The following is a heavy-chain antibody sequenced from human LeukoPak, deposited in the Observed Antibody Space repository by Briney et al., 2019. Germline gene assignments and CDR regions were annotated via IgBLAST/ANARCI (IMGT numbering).Heavy chain of an antibody. CDR3: AKDIADY. J-gene: IGHJ4*02. CDR1: GFTFSSYG. V-gene: IGHV3-30*18. D-gene: IGHD6-13*01. CDR2: ISYDGSNK. Sequence: GGSLRLSCAASGFTFSSYGMHWVRQAPGKGLEWVAVISYDGSNKYYADSVKGRFTISRDNSKNTLYPQMNSLRAEDTAVYYCAKDIADYWGQGTLVTVSS.